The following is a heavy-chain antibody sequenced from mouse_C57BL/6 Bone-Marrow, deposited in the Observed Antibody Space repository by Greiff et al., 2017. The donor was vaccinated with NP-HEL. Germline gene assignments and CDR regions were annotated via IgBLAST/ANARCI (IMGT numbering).Heavy chain of an antibody. V-gene: IGHV8-8*01. D-gene: IGHD2-4*01. Sequence: QVTLKVSGPGILQPSQTLSLPCSFSGFSLSTFGMGVGWIRQPSGKGLEWLAHIWWDDDKYYNPALKSRLTISKDTSKNQVFLKIANVDTADTATYYCARPPYDYDEEAWFAYWGQGTLVTVSA. CDR2: IWWDDDK. CDR3: ARPPYDYDEEAWFAY. CDR1: GFSLSTFGMG. J-gene: IGHJ3*01.